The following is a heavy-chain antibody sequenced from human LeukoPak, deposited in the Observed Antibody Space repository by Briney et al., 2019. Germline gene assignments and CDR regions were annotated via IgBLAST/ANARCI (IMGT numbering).Heavy chain of an antibody. CDR2: IYYSGST. D-gene: IGHD3-10*01. Sequence: SETLSLTCNVSGGSISSSSYYWGWIRQPPGKGLEWIGSIYYSGSTYYNPSLKSRVTISVDTSKNQFSLKLSSVTAADTAVYYCARDTMVRGAVDYWGQGTLVTVSS. CDR3: ARDTMVRGAVDY. V-gene: IGHV4-39*07. CDR1: GGSISSSSYY. J-gene: IGHJ4*02.